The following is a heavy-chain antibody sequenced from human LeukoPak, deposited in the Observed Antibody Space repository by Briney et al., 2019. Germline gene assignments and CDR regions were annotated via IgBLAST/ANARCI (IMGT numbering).Heavy chain of an antibody. Sequence: SETLSLTCTVSGGSINSGDYYWGWVRQPPGKGLEWVGYIYYSGSTYYNPSLKSRVTISVDTSKNQFSLKLSSVTAADTAVYYCARDATMGGNRPFDYWGQGTLVTVSS. J-gene: IGHJ4*02. V-gene: IGHV4-30-4*01. CDR1: GGSINSGDYY. D-gene: IGHD5-24*01. CDR2: IYYSGST. CDR3: ARDATMGGNRPFDY.